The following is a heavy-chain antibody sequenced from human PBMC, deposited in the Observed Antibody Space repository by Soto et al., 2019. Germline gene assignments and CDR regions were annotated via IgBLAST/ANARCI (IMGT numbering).Heavy chain of an antibody. CDR3: ARDRVGITVPTYYYGMDV. D-gene: IGHD1-7*01. V-gene: IGHV3-33*01. Sequence: QVQVVESGGGVVQPGGSLRLSCAASGFTFSNSGMHWVRQSPGKGLESVAIIWFDGSNRYYADSVKGRFTISRDNSKNTLYLQMSSLRAEDTAVYYCARDRVGITVPTYYYGMDVWGQGTTVTVSS. CDR1: GFTFSNSG. CDR2: IWFDGSNR. J-gene: IGHJ6*02.